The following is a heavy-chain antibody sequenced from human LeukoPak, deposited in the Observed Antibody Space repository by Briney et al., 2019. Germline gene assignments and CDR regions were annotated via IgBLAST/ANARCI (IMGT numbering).Heavy chain of an antibody. J-gene: IGHJ4*02. CDR3: ARLTKGRFFDYVFDF. Sequence: SETLPLTCTVSGDSVSDSIHYWGWIRQPPGKGLEWIGNIYYTGSTYSNPSLRSRVTMSVDTSKNQFPLKMSSVTAADTAVYYCARLTKGRFFDYVFDFWGQGTLLTVSS. D-gene: IGHD3-9*01. V-gene: IGHV4-39*01. CDR2: IYYTGST. CDR1: GDSVSDSIHY.